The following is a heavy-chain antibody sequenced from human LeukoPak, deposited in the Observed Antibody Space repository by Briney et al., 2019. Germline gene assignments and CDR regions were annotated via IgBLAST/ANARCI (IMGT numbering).Heavy chain of an antibody. D-gene: IGHD3-22*01. V-gene: IGHV4-61*02. CDR2: IYTSGST. J-gene: IGHJ4*02. CDR3: ARASYSYDINGWVPFDY. Sequence: SETLSLTCTVSGNSISSGDYYWSWIRQPAGKGLEWIGRIYTSGSTNYNPSLKSRVTISGDTSKNQFSLRLSYVTAADTAVYYCARASYSYDINGWVPFDYWGQGTLVTVSS. CDR1: GNSISSGDYY.